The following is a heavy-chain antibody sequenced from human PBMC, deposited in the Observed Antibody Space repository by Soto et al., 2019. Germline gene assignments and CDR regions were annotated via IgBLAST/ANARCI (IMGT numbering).Heavy chain of an antibody. CDR1: GFTFSSYS. CDR3: ARDPQQYCSGGSCYMDY. Sequence: GGSLRLSCAASGFTFSSYSMNWVRQAPGKGLEWVSSISSSSSYIYYADSVKGRFTISRDNAKNSLYLQMNSLRAEDTAVYYCARDPQQYCSGGSCYMDYWGQGTLVTVSS. J-gene: IGHJ4*02. V-gene: IGHV3-21*01. CDR2: ISSSSSYI. D-gene: IGHD2-15*01.